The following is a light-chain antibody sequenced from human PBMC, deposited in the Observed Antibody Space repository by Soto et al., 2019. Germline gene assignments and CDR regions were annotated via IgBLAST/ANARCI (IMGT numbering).Light chain of an antibody. Sequence: DIQMTQSPSSLSAWVGDRVTITCRASQSISSYLNWYQQKPGKAPKLLIYAASSLQSGVPSRFSGSGSGTDFTLTISSLQPEDFATYYCQQSYSTPPFTFGPGTKVDIK. CDR2: AAS. V-gene: IGKV1-39*01. CDR1: QSISSY. CDR3: QQSYSTPPFT. J-gene: IGKJ3*01.